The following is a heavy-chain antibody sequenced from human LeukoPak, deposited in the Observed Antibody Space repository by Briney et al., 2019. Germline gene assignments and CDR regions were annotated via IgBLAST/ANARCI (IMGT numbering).Heavy chain of an antibody. Sequence: SETLSLTCTVTGGSISSSSYYWGWIRQPPGKGLEWIGSIYYSGSTYYNPSLKSRVTISVDTSKNQFSLKLSSVTAADTAVYYCARGPIAAQTYYYYYMDVWGKGTTVTVS. D-gene: IGHD6-6*01. V-gene: IGHV4-39*01. CDR3: ARGPIAAQTYYYYYMDV. J-gene: IGHJ6*03. CDR1: GGSISSSSYY. CDR2: IYYSGST.